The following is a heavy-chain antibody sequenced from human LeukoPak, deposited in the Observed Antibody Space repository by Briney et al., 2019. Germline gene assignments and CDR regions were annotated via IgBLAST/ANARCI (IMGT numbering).Heavy chain of an antibody. CDR2: INPNSGGT. CDR1: GYTFTGYY. V-gene: IGHV1-2*02. CDR3: ATQRSIVGATPGAFDI. Sequence: ASVKVSCEASGYTFTGYYMHRVRQAPGHGLEWMGWINPNSGGTNYAQKLQGRVTMTRDTSISTAYMELSRLRSDDTAVYYCATQRSIVGATPGAFDIWGQGTMVTVSS. D-gene: IGHD1-26*01. J-gene: IGHJ3*02.